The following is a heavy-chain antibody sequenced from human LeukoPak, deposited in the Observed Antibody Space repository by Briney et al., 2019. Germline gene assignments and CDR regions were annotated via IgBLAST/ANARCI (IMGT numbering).Heavy chain of an antibody. J-gene: IGHJ4*02. V-gene: IGHV4-39*07. CDR1: GGSISSISSNNYH. CDR2: INHSGST. CDR3: ARGERITIFGVVSGGYYFDY. D-gene: IGHD3-3*01. Sequence: SETLSLTCIVSGGSISSISSNNYHWSWIRQPPGKGLEWIGEINHSGSTNYNPSLKSRVTISVDTSKNQFSLKLSSVTAADTAVYYCARGERITIFGVVSGGYYFDYWGQGTLVTVSS.